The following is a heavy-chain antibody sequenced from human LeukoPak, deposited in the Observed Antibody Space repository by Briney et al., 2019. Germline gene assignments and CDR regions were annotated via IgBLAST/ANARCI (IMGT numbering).Heavy chain of an antibody. D-gene: IGHD6-13*01. CDR3: ARDRTAAGTLYVDY. J-gene: IGHJ4*02. V-gene: IGHV3-33*08. Sequence: PGGSLRLSCAASGFTFRNYVIHWVRQAPGKGLERVAVIWYDGSNKYYADSVKGRFTISRDNSKNTLYLQMNSLRAEDTAVYYCARDRTAAGTLYVDYWGQGTLVTVSS. CDR2: IWYDGSNK. CDR1: GFTFRNYV.